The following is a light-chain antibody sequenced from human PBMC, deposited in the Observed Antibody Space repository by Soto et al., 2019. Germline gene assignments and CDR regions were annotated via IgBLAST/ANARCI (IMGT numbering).Light chain of an antibody. J-gene: IGKJ1*01. V-gene: IGKV3-15*01. CDR2: GAS. CDR1: QSVSSN. CDR3: QQCYSWPPT. Sequence: EIVMTQSPATLSVSPGERATLSCRASQSVSSNLAWYQQKPGQAPRPLIYGASTRATGVSTNFSASGSATEFTLTISSLQSEDFAVYYCQQCYSWPPTFGQGTKV.